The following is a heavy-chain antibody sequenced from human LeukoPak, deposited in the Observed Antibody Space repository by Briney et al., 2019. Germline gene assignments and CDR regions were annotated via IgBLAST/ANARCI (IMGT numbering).Heavy chain of an antibody. CDR3: ARGEHLSQGPFVY. CDR2: IIPIFGTA. CDR1: GYTFTGYY. Sequence: SVKVSCKASGYTFTGYYMHWVRQAPGQGLEWMGGIIPIFGTANYAQKFQGRVTITADKSTSTAYMELSSLRSEDTAVYYCARGEHLSQGPFVYWGQGTLVTVSS. D-gene: IGHD1/OR15-1a*01. J-gene: IGHJ4*02. V-gene: IGHV1-69*06.